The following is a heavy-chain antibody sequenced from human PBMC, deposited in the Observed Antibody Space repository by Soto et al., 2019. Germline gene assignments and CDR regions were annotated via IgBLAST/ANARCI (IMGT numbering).Heavy chain of an antibody. J-gene: IGHJ6*02. CDR1: AFSLSTGGVG. CDR2: IYWDDDK. Sequence: QITLKESGPTLVKPTQTLTLTCTFSAFSLSTGGVGVGWIRQPPGKALEWLALIYWDDDKRYSPSLRSRLTITKDTSKNKLVLTMTNMDPVDTATYYCIQSRCGGDCLQSYASYYYYGMDVWGQGTTVTVSS. V-gene: IGHV2-5*02. CDR3: IQSRCGGDCLQSYASYYYYGMDV. D-gene: IGHD2-21*02.